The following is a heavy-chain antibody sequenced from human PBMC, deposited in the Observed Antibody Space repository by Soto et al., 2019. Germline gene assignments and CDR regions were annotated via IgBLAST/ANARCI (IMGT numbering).Heavy chain of an antibody. J-gene: IGHJ4*02. D-gene: IGHD1-26*01. V-gene: IGHV3-23*01. Sequence: EVQLLESGGGLVQPAGSLRLSCAASGFIFSTYTMSWFRQAPGKGLEWVSSIYGSGKSTFYSASVKGRFTISRDNSWNTVYLQMSSLRAEDTAIYYCAKDFTPDSRWDIDYWGQGSLVTVSS. CDR2: IYGSGKST. CDR3: AKDFTPDSRWDIDY. CDR1: GFIFSTYT.